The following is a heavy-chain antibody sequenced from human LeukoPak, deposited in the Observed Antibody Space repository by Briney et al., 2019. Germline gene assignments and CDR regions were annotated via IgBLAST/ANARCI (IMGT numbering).Heavy chain of an antibody. CDR1: GFTFSSYG. Sequence: GRSLRLSCAASGFTFSSYGMHWVRQAPGKGLEWVVVISYDGSNKYYADSVKGRFTISRDNSKNTLYLQMNSLRAEDTAVYYCAKDKFLGYSSSWYGEGYFDYWGQGTLVTVSS. CDR2: ISYDGSNK. D-gene: IGHD6-13*01. V-gene: IGHV3-30*18. J-gene: IGHJ4*02. CDR3: AKDKFLGYSSSWYGEGYFDY.